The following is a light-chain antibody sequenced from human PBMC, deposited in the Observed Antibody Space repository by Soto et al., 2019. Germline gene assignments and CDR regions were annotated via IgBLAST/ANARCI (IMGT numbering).Light chain of an antibody. Sequence: DIVMTQSPDSLAVSLGERATINCKSSQSILYSSNNKNQLAWYQQKPGQPPKLLFYWASTRESGVPDRFSGSESGTDFTLTICSLQAEDVAVYYCQQYYSPPYTFGQGTKLEI. J-gene: IGKJ2*01. CDR3: QQYYSPPYT. CDR2: WAS. CDR1: QSILYSSNNKNQ. V-gene: IGKV4-1*01.